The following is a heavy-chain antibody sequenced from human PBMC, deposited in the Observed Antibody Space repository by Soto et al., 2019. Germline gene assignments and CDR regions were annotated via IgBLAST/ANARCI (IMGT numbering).Heavy chain of an antibody. J-gene: IGHJ4*02. D-gene: IGHD6-19*01. CDR1: GFTFSSYG. CDR2: ISYDGSNK. V-gene: IGHV3-30*18. CDR3: AKSRWLVHSGLDY. Sequence: QVQLVESGGGVVQPGRSLRLSCAASGFTFSSYGMHWVRQAPGKGLEWVAVISYDGSNKYYADSVKGRFTISRDNSKNTLYLQMNSLRAEDTAVYYCAKSRWLVHSGLDYWGQGTLVTVSS.